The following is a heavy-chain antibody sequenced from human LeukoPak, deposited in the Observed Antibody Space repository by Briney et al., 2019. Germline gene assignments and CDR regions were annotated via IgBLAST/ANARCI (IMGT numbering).Heavy chain of an antibody. V-gene: IGHV3-23*01. CDR2: TSDRGDYT. Sequence: GGSLRLSCAASGFTFTSYAMNWVRQAPGKGLEWVSGTSDRGDYTYYADSVKGRFTISRDSSKNTLFLQMNSLRAEDTALYFCARKAQYNGHYPLDYWGQGTLVTVSS. J-gene: IGHJ4*02. CDR1: GFTFTSYA. D-gene: IGHD1-7*01. CDR3: ARKAQYNGHYPLDY.